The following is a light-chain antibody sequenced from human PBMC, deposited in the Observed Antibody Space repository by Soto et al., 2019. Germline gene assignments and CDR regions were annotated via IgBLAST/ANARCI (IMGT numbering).Light chain of an antibody. CDR1: SSDVGGYNY. V-gene: IGLV2-11*01. CDR3: CSYAGSYTL. J-gene: IGLJ1*01. Sequence: QSVLTQPRSVSGSPGRSVTISCTGTSSDVGGYNYVSWYQQHPGKAPKLMIYDVSKRPSGVPDRFSGSKSGNTASLTISGLQAEDEADYYCCSYAGSYTLFGTGTKVTAL. CDR2: DVS.